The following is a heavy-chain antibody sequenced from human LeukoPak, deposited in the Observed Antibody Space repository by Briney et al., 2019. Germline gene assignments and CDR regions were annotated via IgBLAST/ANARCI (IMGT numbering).Heavy chain of an antibody. CDR3: ARAAYGDYAPHFDY. V-gene: IGHV4-30-2*01. CDR2: IYHSGST. CDR1: GGSISSGGYY. J-gene: IGHJ4*02. D-gene: IGHD4-17*01. Sequence: PSQTLSLTCTVSGGSISSGGYYWSWVRQPPGKGLEWIGEIYHSGSTNYNPSLKSRVTISVDRSKNQFSLRLSSVTAADTAVYYCARAAYGDYAPHFDYWGQGTLVTVSS.